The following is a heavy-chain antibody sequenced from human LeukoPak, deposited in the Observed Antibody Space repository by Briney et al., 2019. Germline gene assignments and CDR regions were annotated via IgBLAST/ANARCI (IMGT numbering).Heavy chain of an antibody. D-gene: IGHD3-22*01. CDR2: INHSGST. CDR3: ARARSYYDSSGYPGYFQH. J-gene: IGHJ1*01. V-gene: IGHV4-34*01. CDR1: GGSFSGYY. Sequence: SETLSLTCAVYGGSFSGYYWSWIRQPPGKGLEWIGEINHSGSTNYNPSLKSRVTISVDTSKNQFSLKLSSVTAADTAVYYCARARSYYDSSGYPGYFQHWGQGTLVTVSS.